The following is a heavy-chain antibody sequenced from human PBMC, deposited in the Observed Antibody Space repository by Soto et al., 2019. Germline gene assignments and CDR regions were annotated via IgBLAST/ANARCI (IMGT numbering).Heavy chain of an antibody. V-gene: IGHV3-11*06. D-gene: IGHD3-3*01. J-gene: IGHJ5*02. CDR1: GFPFSDYY. CDR2: ISSSSSYT. Sequence: GGSLRLSCAASGFPFSDYYMSWIRQAPGKGLEWVSYISSSSSYTNYADSVKGRFTISRDNAKNSLYLQMNSLRAEDTAVYYCARALFIRDFWSGSRHNWFDPWGQGTLVTVSS. CDR3: ARALFIRDFWSGSRHNWFDP.